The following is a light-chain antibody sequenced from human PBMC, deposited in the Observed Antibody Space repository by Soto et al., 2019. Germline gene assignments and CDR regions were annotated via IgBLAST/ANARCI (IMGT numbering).Light chain of an antibody. CDR2: AAS. J-gene: IGKJ5*01. CDR3: QQYYSYPG. V-gene: IGKV1-5*01. Sequence: DIQMTQSPSTLSGSVGERVTITCRASQAISSWLAWYQQKPGKAPKLLIYAASTLQSGVPSRFSGSGSGTDFTRTISCLQSEDFATYYCQQYYSYPGFGQGTRLDIK. CDR1: QAISSW.